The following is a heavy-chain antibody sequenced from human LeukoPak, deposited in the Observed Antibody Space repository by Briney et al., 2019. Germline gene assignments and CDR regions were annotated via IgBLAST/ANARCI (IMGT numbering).Heavy chain of an antibody. Sequence: GSVKVSCKASGGTFLTFAISWVRLAPGQGLEWMGWISPDNGDTNYVQKFQGRVTMTTDTSTSTAYMQLRSLRSDDTAVYYCAKCSSGWAHAAFDYWGQGTLVTVSS. CDR2: ISPDNGDT. D-gene: IGHD6-19*01. CDR3: AKCSSGWAHAAFDY. J-gene: IGHJ4*02. CDR1: GGTFLTFA. V-gene: IGHV1-18*01.